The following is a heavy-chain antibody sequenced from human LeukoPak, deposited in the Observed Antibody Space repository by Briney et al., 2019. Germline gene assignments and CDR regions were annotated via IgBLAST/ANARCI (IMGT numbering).Heavy chain of an antibody. J-gene: IGHJ4*02. CDR1: SGSITYYY. D-gene: IGHD6-19*01. CDR3: ARQSVPGTYYYDY. V-gene: IGHV4-4*09. CDR2: IYTRGTT. Sequence: KPSETLSLTCTVSSGSITYYYWSWIRQPPGKGLEWIGYIYTRGTTNYNPSLKSRVAISADSSRDQFSLRLTSVTAADTAIYYCARQSVPGTYYYDYWGQGTLVTVSS.